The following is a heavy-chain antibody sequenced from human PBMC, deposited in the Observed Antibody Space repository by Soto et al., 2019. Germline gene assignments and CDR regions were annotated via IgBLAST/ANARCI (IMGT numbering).Heavy chain of an antibody. Sequence: SETLSLTCTVSGGSISSSSYYWGWIRQPPGKGLEWIGSIYYSGSTYYNPSLKSRVTISVDTSKNQFSLKLSSVTAADTAVYYCASPIYTYDLVNRWFDPWGQGTLVTVSS. CDR3: ASPIYTYDLVNRWFDP. D-gene: IGHD5-12*01. J-gene: IGHJ5*02. CDR2: IYYSGST. V-gene: IGHV4-39*01. CDR1: GGSISSSSYY.